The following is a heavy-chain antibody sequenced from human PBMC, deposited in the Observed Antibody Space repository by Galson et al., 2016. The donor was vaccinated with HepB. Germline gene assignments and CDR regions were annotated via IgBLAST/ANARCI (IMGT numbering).Heavy chain of an antibody. V-gene: IGHV2-5*02. J-gene: IGHJ4*02. D-gene: IGHD2-15*01. Sequence: DDDKRYSPSLKSRLTITKDTSKNQVVLTMTNMDPVDTATYYCAHRICSGGSCYFDYWGQGTLVIVSS. CDR2: DDDK. CDR3: AHRICSGGSCYFDY.